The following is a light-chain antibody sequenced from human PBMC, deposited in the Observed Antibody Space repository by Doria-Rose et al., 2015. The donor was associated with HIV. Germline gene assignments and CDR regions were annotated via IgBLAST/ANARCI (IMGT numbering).Light chain of an antibody. CDR1: QRVKSSY. J-gene: IGKJ5*01. CDR2: DAS. Sequence: TQSPGTLSLSPRERATLSCRASQRVKSSYLAWYQQKPGQAPRLIIYDASTRATGIPDRFSGSGSGTDFTLTISRLEPEDVAVYYCQQYGTSRGTFGQGTRLEIK. V-gene: IGKV3-20*01. CDR3: QQYGTSRGT.